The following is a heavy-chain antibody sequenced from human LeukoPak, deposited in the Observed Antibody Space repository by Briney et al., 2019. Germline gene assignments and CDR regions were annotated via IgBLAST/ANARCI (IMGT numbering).Heavy chain of an antibody. V-gene: IGHV1-69*13. CDR2: IIPIFGTA. Sequence: ASVTVSFTASGGTFSSYAISWVRQAPGQGLEWMGGIIPIFGTANYAQKFQGRVTITADESTSTAYMELSSLRSEDTAVYYCAVGYSSALYGMDVWGQGTTVTVSS. CDR3: AVGYSSALYGMDV. D-gene: IGHD6-19*01. J-gene: IGHJ6*02. CDR1: GGTFSSYA.